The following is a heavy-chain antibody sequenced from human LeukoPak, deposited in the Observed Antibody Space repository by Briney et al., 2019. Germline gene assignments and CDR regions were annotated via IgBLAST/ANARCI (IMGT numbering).Heavy chain of an antibody. CDR1: GGSISSGGYY. D-gene: IGHD3-22*01. J-gene: IGHJ3*02. CDR2: IYCSGST. V-gene: IGHV4-31*03. CDR3: AGAYDSPVELAFDI. Sequence: PSQTLSLTCTVSGGSISSGGYYWSWIRQHPGKGLEWIGYIYCSGSTYYNPSLKSRVTISVDTSKNQFSLKLSSVTAADTAVYYCAGAYDSPVELAFDIWGQGTMVTVSS.